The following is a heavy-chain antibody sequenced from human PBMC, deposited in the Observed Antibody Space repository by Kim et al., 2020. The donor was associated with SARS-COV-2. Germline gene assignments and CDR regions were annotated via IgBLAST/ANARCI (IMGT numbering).Heavy chain of an antibody. J-gene: IGHJ1*01. D-gene: IGHD2-21*02. CDR2: IYYSGST. V-gene: IGHV4-39*07. Sequence: SETLSLTCTVSGGSISSSSYYWGWIRQPPGKGLEWIGSIYYSGSTYYNPSLKSRVTISVDTSKNQFSLKLSSVTAADTAVYYCARGRSHIVVVTAIGPFQHWGQGTLVTVSS. CDR3: ARGRSHIVVVTAIGPFQH. CDR1: GGSISSSSYY.